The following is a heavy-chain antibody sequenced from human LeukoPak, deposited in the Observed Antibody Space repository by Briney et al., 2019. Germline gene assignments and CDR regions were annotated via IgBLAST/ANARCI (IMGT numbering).Heavy chain of an antibody. CDR3: ARDPGELRYFDWLGPPEYFQH. CDR2: ISAYNGNT. V-gene: IGHV1-18*01. J-gene: IGHJ1*01. CDR1: GYTFTSYG. Sequence: ASVKVSCKASGYTFTSYGISWVRQAPGQGLEWMGWISAYNGNTNYAQKLQGRVTMTTDTSTSTAYKELRSLRSDDTAVYYCARDPGELRYFDWLGPPEYFQHWGQGTLVTVSS. D-gene: IGHD3-9*01.